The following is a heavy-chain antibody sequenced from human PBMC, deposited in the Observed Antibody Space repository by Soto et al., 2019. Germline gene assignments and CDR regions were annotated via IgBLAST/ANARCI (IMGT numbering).Heavy chain of an antibody. CDR2: IKSTDTGGTP. CDR3: TWHLDI. CDR1: GFTFKDAW. V-gene: IGHV3-15*01. J-gene: IGHJ6*02. Sequence: EVQLVESGGGLLKPGGSLRLSCVASGFTFKDAWMSWVRQAPGKGLEWVGHIKSTDTGGTPDYAAPVRGRFTISKDVSENTLYLQMNSLKSEDTGMYFCTWHLDIWGQGTSVIVSS.